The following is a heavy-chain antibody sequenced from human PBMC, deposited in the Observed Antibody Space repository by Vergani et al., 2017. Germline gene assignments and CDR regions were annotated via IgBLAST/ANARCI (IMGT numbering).Heavy chain of an antibody. CDR2: IIPIFGTA. CDR1: GGTFSSYA. D-gene: IGHD6-19*01. V-gene: IGHV1-69*01. J-gene: IGHJ5*02. Sequence: QVQLVQSGAEVKKPGSSVKVSCKASGGTFSSYAISWVRQAPGQGLEWMGGIIPIFGTANYAQKFQGRVTITADESTSPAYMELRSLRSDDTAVYYCARDKDHSSGWYVLHWFDPWGQGTLVTVSS. CDR3: ARDKDHSSGWYVLHWFDP.